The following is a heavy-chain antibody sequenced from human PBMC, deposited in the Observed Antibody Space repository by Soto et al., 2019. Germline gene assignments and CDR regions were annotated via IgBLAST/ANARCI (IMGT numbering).Heavy chain of an antibody. J-gene: IGHJ4*02. CDR2: IIPIFGTA. Sequence: ASVKVSCKASGVTFSSYAISWVRQAPGQGLEWMGGIIPIFGTANYAQKFQGRVTITADESTSTAYMELSSLRSEDTAVYYCAKLGYSYGYDYWGQGTLVTVSS. CDR1: GVTFSSYA. V-gene: IGHV1-69*13. CDR3: AKLGYSYGYDY. D-gene: IGHD5-18*01.